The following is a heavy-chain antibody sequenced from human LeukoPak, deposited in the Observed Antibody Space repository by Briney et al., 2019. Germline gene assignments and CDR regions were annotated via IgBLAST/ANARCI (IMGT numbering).Heavy chain of an antibody. J-gene: IGHJ4*02. CDR1: GFTFSSYA. V-gene: IGHV3-30-3*01. Sequence: GGSLRLSCAASGFTFSSYAMHWVRQAPGKGLEWVAVISYDGSNKYYADSVKGRFTISRDNSKNTLYLQMNSLRAEDTAVYYCARELTRAWGWGQGTLVTVSS. CDR3: ARELTRAWG. CDR2: ISYDGSNK. D-gene: IGHD2-21*01.